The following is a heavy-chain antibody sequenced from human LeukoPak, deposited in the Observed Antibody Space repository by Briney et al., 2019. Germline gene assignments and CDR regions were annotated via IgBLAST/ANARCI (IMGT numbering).Heavy chain of an antibody. V-gene: IGHV4-61*02. D-gene: IGHD3-22*01. CDR2: IYNSGSA. CDR3: ARAGGYYDSGGYSSGFDY. Sequence: PSQTLSLTCTVSGGSISSDSYYWSWIRQPAGKGLEWIGRIYNSGSANYNPSLKSRVTISVDTSKNQFSLELSSLTAADTAVYYCARAGGYYDSGGYSSGFDYWGQGTLVTVSS. CDR1: GGSISSDSYY. J-gene: IGHJ4*02.